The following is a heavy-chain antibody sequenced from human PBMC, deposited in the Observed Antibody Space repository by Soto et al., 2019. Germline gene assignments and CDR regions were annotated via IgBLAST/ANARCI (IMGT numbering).Heavy chain of an antibody. CDR1: GFTFSSYG. J-gene: IGHJ4*02. Sequence: QVQLVESGGGVVQPGRSLRLSCAASGFTFSSYGMHWVRQAPGKGLEWVAVISYDGSNKYYADSVKGRFTISRDNSKNTLYLQMNSLRAEDTAVYYCAKDLGSTKVIDYWGQGTLVTVSS. CDR2: ISYDGSNK. V-gene: IGHV3-30*18. D-gene: IGHD7-27*01. CDR3: AKDLGSTKVIDY.